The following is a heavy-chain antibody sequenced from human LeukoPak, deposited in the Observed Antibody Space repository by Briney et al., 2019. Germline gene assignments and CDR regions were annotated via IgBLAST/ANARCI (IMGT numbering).Heavy chain of an antibody. CDR3: ARMITWYFDL. Sequence: SETLSLTCAVSGGPISRSSSYLGWIRQPPGKGLQWIGSIYYSGSTYYSPSLKSRVTISVDTSKNQFSLRLSSVTASDTAVYYCARMITWYFDLWGRGTLVTVSS. V-gene: IGHV4-39*01. D-gene: IGHD3-16*01. CDR2: IYYSGST. CDR1: GGPISRSSSY. J-gene: IGHJ2*01.